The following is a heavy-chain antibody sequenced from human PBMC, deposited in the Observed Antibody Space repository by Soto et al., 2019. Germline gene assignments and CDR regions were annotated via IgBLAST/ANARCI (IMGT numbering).Heavy chain of an antibody. D-gene: IGHD1-26*01. V-gene: IGHV3-30-3*01. CDR2: ISYDGSNK. CDR3: ARVELPFDY. J-gene: IGHJ4*02. Sequence: QVQLVESGGGVVQPGRSLRLSCAASGFTFSSYAMHWVRQAPGKGLEWVAVISYDGSNKYYADSVKGRFTISRDNSKNTLYLQMNSLRAEDTAVYYCARVELPFDYWGQGTLVTVSS. CDR1: GFTFSSYA.